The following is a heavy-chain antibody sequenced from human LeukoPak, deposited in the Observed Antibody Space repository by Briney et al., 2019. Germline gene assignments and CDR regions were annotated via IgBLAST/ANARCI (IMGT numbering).Heavy chain of an antibody. CDR2: ISSSGST. Sequence: SETLSLTCTVSGDSISSGDYYWSRIRQPAGKGLERIGRISSSGSTNYNPSLKSRVTISVDTSKNQFSLKLSSVTAADTAVYFCARGPYSYDSSGAFDIWGQGTMVTVSS. CDR3: ARGPYSYDSSGAFDI. D-gene: IGHD3-22*01. V-gene: IGHV4-61*02. J-gene: IGHJ3*02. CDR1: GDSISSGDYY.